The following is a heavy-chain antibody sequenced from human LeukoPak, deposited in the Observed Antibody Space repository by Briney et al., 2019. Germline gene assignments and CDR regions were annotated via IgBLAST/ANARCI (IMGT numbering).Heavy chain of an antibody. V-gene: IGHV3-53*01. D-gene: IGHD5-18*01. CDR2: IYSGGST. CDR1: GFTFSSYS. CDR3: ARFNTALDV. J-gene: IGHJ6*02. Sequence: PGGSLRLSCAASGFTFSSYSMNWVRQAPGKGLEWVSVIYSGGSTYYADSVKGRFTISRDNSKNTLYLQMNSLRAEDTAVYYCARFNTALDVWGQGTTVTVSS.